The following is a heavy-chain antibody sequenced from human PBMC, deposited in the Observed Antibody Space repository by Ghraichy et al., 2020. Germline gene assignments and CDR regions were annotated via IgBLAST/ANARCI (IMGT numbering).Heavy chain of an antibody. CDR3: ARDGTSSSGTAY. CDR1: GGSISSSNW. Sequence: CAVSGGSISSSNWWSWVRQPPGKGLEWIGEIYHSGSTNYNPSLKSRVTISVDKSKNQFSLKLSSVTAADTAVYYCARDGTSSSGTAYWGQGTLVTVSS. V-gene: IGHV4-4*02. D-gene: IGHD6-13*01. J-gene: IGHJ4*02. CDR2: IYHSGST.